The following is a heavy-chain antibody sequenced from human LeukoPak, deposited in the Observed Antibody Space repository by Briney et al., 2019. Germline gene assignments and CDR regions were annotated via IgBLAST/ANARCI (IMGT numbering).Heavy chain of an antibody. CDR2: ISSRTS. CDR1: GFTFSSYT. Sequence: GGSLRLSCAVSGFTFSSYTIIWVRQAPGKGLEWVSSISSRTSYYADSVTGRFTISRDNANNSVYLQMNSLRVEDTAGYYCVGEGGGGYSYDYWGQGTLVTVSS. V-gene: IGHV3-21*01. D-gene: IGHD5-18*01. CDR3: VGEGGGGYSYDY. J-gene: IGHJ4*02.